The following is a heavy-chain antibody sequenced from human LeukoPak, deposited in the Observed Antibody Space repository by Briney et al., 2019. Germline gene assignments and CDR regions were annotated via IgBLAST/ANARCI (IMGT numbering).Heavy chain of an antibody. Sequence: GGSLRLSCAASGFTFSSYSMNWVRQAPGKGLEWASSISSSSSYIYYADSVKGRFTISRDNAKNSLYLQMNSLRAEDTAVYYCARGSRYCSSTSCSIDYWGQGTLVTVSS. J-gene: IGHJ4*02. CDR3: ARGSRYCSSTSCSIDY. CDR2: ISSSSSYI. CDR1: GFTFSSYS. V-gene: IGHV3-21*01. D-gene: IGHD2-2*01.